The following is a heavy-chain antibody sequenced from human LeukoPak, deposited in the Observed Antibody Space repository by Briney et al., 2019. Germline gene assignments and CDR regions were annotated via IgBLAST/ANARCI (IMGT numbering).Heavy chain of an antibody. J-gene: IGHJ4*02. CDR3: AKDEELYCSSISCFNFDY. D-gene: IGHD2-2*01. CDR1: GFTFSSYA. V-gene: IGHV3-23*01. Sequence: GGSLRLSCAASGFTFSSYAMSWVRQAPGRGLEGVTAMGGSGGSTYYADSVKGRFTISRDNSKNPLYLQMNSLRVEDTAVYYCAKDEELYCSSISCFNFDYRGQGTLVTVSS. CDR2: MGGSGGST.